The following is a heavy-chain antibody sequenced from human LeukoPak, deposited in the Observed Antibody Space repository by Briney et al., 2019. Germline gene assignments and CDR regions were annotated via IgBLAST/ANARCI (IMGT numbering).Heavy chain of an antibody. Sequence: GGSLRLSCAASGFTFSSYTMNWVRQAPGKGLEWVSSISSSGTYIYSADSLKGRFTISRDNVKNSLYLQMNSLRAEDTTVYYCARDEVMVASSPSYWFFALWGRGTLVTVSP. CDR2: ISSSGTYI. J-gene: IGHJ2*01. V-gene: IGHV3-21*01. CDR1: GFTFSSYT. D-gene: IGHD2-15*01. CDR3: ARDEVMVASSPSYWFFAL.